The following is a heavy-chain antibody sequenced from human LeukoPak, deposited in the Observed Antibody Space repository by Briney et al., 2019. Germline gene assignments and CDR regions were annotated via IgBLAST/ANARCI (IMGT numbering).Heavy chain of an antibody. J-gene: IGHJ4*02. D-gene: IGHD6-19*01. CDR3: ARGRGERLVLNYFDY. CDR1: GGSFSGYY. CDR2: INHSGST. V-gene: IGHV4-34*01. Sequence: SETLSLTCAVYGGSFSGYYWSWIRQSPGKGLEWIGEINHSGSTNYNPSLKSRVTISVDTSKNQFSLKLTSVTAADTAVYYCARGRGERLVLNYFDYWGQGTLVTVSS.